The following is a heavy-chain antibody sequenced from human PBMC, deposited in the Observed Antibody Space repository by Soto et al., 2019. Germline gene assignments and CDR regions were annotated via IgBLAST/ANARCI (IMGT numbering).Heavy chain of an antibody. CDR1: GFTFSSYG. Sequence: GGSLRLSCAASGFTFSSYGMHWVRQAPGKGLEWVAVIWYDGSNKYYADSVKGRFTISRDNSKNTLYLQMNSLRAEDTAVYYCARDTFGSGYHFSDYWGQGTLVTVSS. CDR2: IWYDGSNK. J-gene: IGHJ4*02. CDR3: ARDTFGSGYHFSDY. V-gene: IGHV3-33*01. D-gene: IGHD3-22*01.